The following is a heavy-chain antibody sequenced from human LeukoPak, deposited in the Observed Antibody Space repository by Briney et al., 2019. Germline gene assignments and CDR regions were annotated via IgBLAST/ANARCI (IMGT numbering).Heavy chain of an antibody. CDR2: IIPILGIT. CDR1: GGTFSSYA. J-gene: IGHJ3*01. CDR3: ARDSQWLAYDAFDV. D-gene: IGHD6-19*01. V-gene: IGHV1-69*04. Sequence: SVKVSCKASGGTFSSYATSWVRQAPGQGLECMGRIIPILGITNYAQKFQDRVAITADKSTSTAYMELSSLRSEDTAVYFCARDSQWLAYDAFDVWGQGTMVTIS.